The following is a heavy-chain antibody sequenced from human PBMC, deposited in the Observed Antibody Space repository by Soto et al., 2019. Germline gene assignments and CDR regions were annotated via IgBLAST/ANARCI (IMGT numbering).Heavy chain of an antibody. CDR1: GGSISSYY. J-gene: IGHJ6*02. CDR2: IYYSGSN. Sequence: SETLSLTCTVSGGSISSYYWSWIRQPPGKGLEWIGYIYYSGSNNYNPSLKSRVSILVDTSKNQFSLKLSSVTAADTAVYYCARDRGGYSYGYYYYGMDVWGQGTTVTVSS. CDR3: ARDRGGYSYGYYYYGMDV. D-gene: IGHD5-18*01. V-gene: IGHV4-59*01.